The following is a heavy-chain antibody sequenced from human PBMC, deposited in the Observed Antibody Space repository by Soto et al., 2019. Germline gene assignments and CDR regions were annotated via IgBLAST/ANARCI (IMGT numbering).Heavy chain of an antibody. CDR3: ARLGGFYDYSNLYYYYYMDV. CDR2: IYYSGST. CDR1: GGSISSYY. V-gene: IGHV4-59*08. Sequence: SETLSLTCTVSGGSISSYYWSWIRQPPGKGLEWIGYIYYSGSTNYNPSLKSRVTISVDTSKNQFSLKLSSVTAADTAVYYCARLGGFYDYSNLYYYYYMDVWGKGTTVTVSS. D-gene: IGHD4-4*01. J-gene: IGHJ6*03.